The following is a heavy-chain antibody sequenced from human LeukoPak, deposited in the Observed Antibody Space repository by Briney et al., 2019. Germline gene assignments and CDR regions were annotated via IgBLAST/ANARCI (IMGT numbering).Heavy chain of an antibody. D-gene: IGHD6-13*01. Sequence: SETLSLTCAVYGGSFSGYYWSWVRQPPGKGVEWIGEINHSGSTNYNPSLKSRVTISVDTSKNQFSLKLSSVTAADTAVYYCARVSWSLFDYWGQGTLVTVSS. V-gene: IGHV4-34*01. CDR3: ARVSWSLFDY. CDR1: GGSFSGYY. J-gene: IGHJ4*02. CDR2: INHSGST.